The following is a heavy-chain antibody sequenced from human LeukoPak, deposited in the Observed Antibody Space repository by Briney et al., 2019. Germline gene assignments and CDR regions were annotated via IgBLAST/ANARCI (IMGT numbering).Heavy chain of an antibody. CDR2: ISSSSSYI. CDR1: GFTFSSYN. V-gene: IGHV3-21*01. CDR3: AREADIVVVPAADSLTYYYYYGMDV. J-gene: IGHJ6*02. D-gene: IGHD2-2*01. Sequence: GGSLRLSCAASGFTFSSYNMNWVRQAPGKGLEWVSSISSSSSYIYYADSVKGRFTISRDNAKNSLYLQMNSMRAEDTAVYYCAREADIVVVPAADSLTYYYYYGMDVWGQGTTVTVSS.